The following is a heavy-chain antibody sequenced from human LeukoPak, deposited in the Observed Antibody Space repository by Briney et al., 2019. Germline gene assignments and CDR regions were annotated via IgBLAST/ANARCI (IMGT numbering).Heavy chain of an antibody. CDR2: ISYDGSNK. Sequence: GGSLRLSCAASGFTFSSYGMHWVRQAPGKGLEWVAVISYDGSNKYYADSVKGRFTISRDNSKNTLYLQMNSLRAGDTAVYYCAKASSPDGTRDYWGQGTLVTVSS. CDR3: AKASSPDGTRDY. CDR1: GFTFSSYG. V-gene: IGHV3-30*18. J-gene: IGHJ4*02. D-gene: IGHD1-14*01.